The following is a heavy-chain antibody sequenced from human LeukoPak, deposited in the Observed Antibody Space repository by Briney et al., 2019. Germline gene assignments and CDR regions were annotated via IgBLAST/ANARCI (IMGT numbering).Heavy chain of an antibody. CDR3: ARMTTVTTSFGYYFDY. CDR1: GGSISSYY. V-gene: IGHV4-59*12. D-gene: IGHD4-11*01. J-gene: IGHJ4*02. CDR2: IYYSGST. Sequence: PSETLSLTCTVSGGSISSYYWSWIRQPPGKGLEWIGYIYYSGSTNYNPSLKSRVTMSVDTSKNQFSLKLSSVTAADTAVYYCARMTTVTTSFGYYFDYWGQGTLVTVSS.